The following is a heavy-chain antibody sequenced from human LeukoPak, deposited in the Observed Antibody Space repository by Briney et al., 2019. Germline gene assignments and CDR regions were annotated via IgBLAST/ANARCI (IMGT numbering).Heavy chain of an antibody. CDR1: GFTFSTYS. J-gene: IGHJ6*02. V-gene: IGHV3-48*01. CDR2: ISDSGAT. D-gene: IGHD6-6*01. Sequence: GGSLRLSCAASGFTFSTYSMKWVRQAPGKGLEWVSYISDSGATYYADSVKGRFTISRENAKNSLYLQMNSLRAGDTAVYYCARAPPYSSASWGYYGMDVWGQGTTVTVSS. CDR3: ARAPPYSSASWGYYGMDV.